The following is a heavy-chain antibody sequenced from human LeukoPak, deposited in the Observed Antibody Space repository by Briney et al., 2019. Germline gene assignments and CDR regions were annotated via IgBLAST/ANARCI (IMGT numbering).Heavy chain of an antibody. Sequence: GGSLRLSCAASGFTFSSDSMNWVRQAPGKWLEWVSSISSSSNYIYYADSVKGRFTISRDNAKNSLYLQMNSLRAEDTAVYYCARDLRAEGVVPAAMDYWGQGTLVTVSS. CDR3: ARDLRAEGVVPAAMDY. CDR1: GFTFSSDS. J-gene: IGHJ4*02. V-gene: IGHV3-21*01. D-gene: IGHD2-2*01. CDR2: ISSSSNYI.